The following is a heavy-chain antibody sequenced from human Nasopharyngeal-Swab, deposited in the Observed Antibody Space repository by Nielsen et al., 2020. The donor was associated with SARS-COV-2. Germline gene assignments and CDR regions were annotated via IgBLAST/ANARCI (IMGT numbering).Heavy chain of an antibody. CDR1: GYTFTNYA. CDR2: IKTNTGNP. D-gene: IGHD2-2*01. Sequence: ASVKVSCRTSGYTFTNYAMNWVRQAPGQGLEWMGWIKTNTGNPMYAQGFTGRFVFSLDTSVSTAYLQISSLKAEDTAVYYCARDLVGLGYYWGQGTLVTVSS. CDR3: ARDLVGLGYY. V-gene: IGHV7-4-1*02. J-gene: IGHJ4*02.